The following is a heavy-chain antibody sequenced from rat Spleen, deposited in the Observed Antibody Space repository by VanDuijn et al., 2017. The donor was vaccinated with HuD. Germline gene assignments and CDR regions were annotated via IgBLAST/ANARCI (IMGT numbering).Heavy chain of an antibody. V-gene: IGHV2-1*01. Sequence: QVQLKESGPGLVQPSQTLSLTCTVSGFSLISYSVHWIRQPPGKGLEWMGGIWGDGSTDYNSGLKSRLSISRDTSESQVFLKMNNLQTEDTAMYFCARSDYASPYYFDYWGQGVMVTVSS. CDR3: ARSDYASPYYFDY. CDR2: IWGDGST. CDR1: GFSLISYS. J-gene: IGHJ2*01. D-gene: IGHD1-12*01.